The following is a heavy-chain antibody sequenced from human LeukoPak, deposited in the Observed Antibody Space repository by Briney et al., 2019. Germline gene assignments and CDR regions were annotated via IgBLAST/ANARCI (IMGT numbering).Heavy chain of an antibody. CDR1: GYTFTGYY. J-gene: IGHJ4*02. Sequence: ASVKVSCKASGYTFTGYYMHWVRQAPGQGLEWMGWINPNSGGTNYAQKFQGRVTMTRDTSISTAYMELSRLRSDDTAVYYCARKRGASSEFDYWGQGTLLTVSS. CDR2: INPNSGGT. CDR3: ARKRGASSEFDY. V-gene: IGHV1-2*02. D-gene: IGHD1-26*01.